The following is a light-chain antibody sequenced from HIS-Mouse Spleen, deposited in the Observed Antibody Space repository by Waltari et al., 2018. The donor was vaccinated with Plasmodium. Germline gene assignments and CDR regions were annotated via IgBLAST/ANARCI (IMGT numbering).Light chain of an antibody. CDR1: QGISNY. CDR2: AAS. J-gene: IGKJ1*01. V-gene: IGKV1-27*01. CDR3: QKYNSALWT. Sequence: DIQMTQSPSSLSASVGDRVTITCRASQGISNYLAWYQQKPGKVPKLLIYAASTLQSRVPSRFSGSGAGTDFTLTISSLQPEDVATYYCQKYNSALWTFGQGTKVEIK.